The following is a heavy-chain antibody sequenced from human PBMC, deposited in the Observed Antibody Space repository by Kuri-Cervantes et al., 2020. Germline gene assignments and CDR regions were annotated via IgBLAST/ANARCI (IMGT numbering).Heavy chain of an antibody. CDR1: GGSVSSGSYY. CDR2: IYHSGSA. Sequence: SETLSLTCTVSGGSVSSGSYYWSWIRQPPGKGLEWIGYIYHSGSAYYNPSLKSRVTISVDTSKNQFSLKLSSVTAADTAVYFCARVEFGVTLVQGAFDYWGQGTLVTVSS. D-gene: IGHD3-10*01. CDR3: ARVEFGVTLVQGAFDY. V-gene: IGHV4-61*01. J-gene: IGHJ4*02.